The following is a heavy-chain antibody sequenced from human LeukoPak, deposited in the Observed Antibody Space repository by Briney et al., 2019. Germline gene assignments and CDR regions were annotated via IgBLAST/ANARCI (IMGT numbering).Heavy chain of an antibody. CDR2: IKQDGSEK. V-gene: IGHV3-7*01. Sequence: GGSLRLSCAASGFTFSSSWMSWVRQAPGKGLEGGANIKQDGSEKYYVNSVKGRFTMSRHNAKTSLYLQLTSLRADDTAVYYCATTCSTSCYGSYMHVWGKGPTVPVPS. J-gene: IGHJ6*03. D-gene: IGHD2-2*01. CDR1: GFTFSSSW. CDR3: ATTCSTSCYGSYMHV.